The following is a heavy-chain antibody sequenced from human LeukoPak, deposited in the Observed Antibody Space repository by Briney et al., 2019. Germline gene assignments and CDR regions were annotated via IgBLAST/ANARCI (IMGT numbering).Heavy chain of an antibody. CDR2: INHSGST. V-gene: IGHV4-34*01. CDR1: GGSFSGYY. CDR3: ARGGGYSGYGRLKKLFDY. D-gene: IGHD5-12*01. J-gene: IGHJ4*02. Sequence: SETLSLTCAVYGGSFSGYYWSWIRQPPGKGLEWIGEINHSGSTNYNPSLKSRVTISVDTSKNQFSLKLSSVTAADTAVYYCARGGGYSGYGRLKKLFDYWGQGTLVTVSS.